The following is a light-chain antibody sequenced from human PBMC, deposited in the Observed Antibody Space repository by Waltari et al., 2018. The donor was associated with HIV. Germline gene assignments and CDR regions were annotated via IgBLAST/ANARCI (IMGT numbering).Light chain of an antibody. J-gene: IGKJ1*01. Sequence: DIVMTQSPLSLPVTPGEPASIPCRYSQSLLHSNGYNYLDWYLQKPGQSPQLLIYLGSNRASGVPDRFSGSGSGTEFTLKISRVEAEDVGVYYCMQALQTPWTFGQGTKVEIK. CDR1: QSLLHSNGYNY. CDR3: MQALQTPWT. CDR2: LGS. V-gene: IGKV2-28*01.